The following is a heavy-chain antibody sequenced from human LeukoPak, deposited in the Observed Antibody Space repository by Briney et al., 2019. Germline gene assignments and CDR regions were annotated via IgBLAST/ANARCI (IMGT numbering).Heavy chain of an antibody. CDR2: IKEDGSEK. D-gene: IGHD2-21*02. CDR3: RRGHWDDCA. CDR1: GFTFSSRW. J-gene: IGHJ5*02. V-gene: IGHV3-7*01. Sequence: GGSLRLSCVGSGFTFSSRWMNWVRQAPGKGLEWVANIKEDGSEKYYADSVEGRFTISRDNAKNSLFLQMNHLRAEDTAIYYCRRGHWDDCAWDQGTLVTVSS.